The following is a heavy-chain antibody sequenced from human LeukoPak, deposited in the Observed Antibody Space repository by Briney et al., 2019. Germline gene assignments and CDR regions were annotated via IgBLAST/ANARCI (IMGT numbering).Heavy chain of an antibody. CDR1: GYSFTSYW. CDR3: ARPWYSSGWLFDY. V-gene: IGHV5-51*01. J-gene: IGHJ4*02. Sequence: GESLKISCKGSGYSFTSYWIGWVRQMPGKGLEWMGIIYPGDSDTRYSPSFQGQVTISADKSISTAYLQWSSLKASDTAMYHCARPWYSSGWLFDYWGQGTLVTVSS. D-gene: IGHD6-19*01. CDR2: IYPGDSDT.